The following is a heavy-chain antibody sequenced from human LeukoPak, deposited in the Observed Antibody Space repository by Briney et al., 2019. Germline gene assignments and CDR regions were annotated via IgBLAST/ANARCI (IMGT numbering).Heavy chain of an antibody. J-gene: IGHJ3*01. D-gene: IGHD2-2*01. CDR2: IYWNDDK. Sequence: SGPTLVSPTQTLTLTCTFSGFSLSTRGVGVGWIRQPPGKALEWLALIYWNDDKGYSPSLKSRLTITKDTSKNQVVLTMTNMDPVDTATYYCAHMIPYCSSTTCYLNAFDVWGQGTMVTVSS. CDR3: AHMIPYCSSTTCYLNAFDV. V-gene: IGHV2-5*01. CDR1: GFSLSTRGVG.